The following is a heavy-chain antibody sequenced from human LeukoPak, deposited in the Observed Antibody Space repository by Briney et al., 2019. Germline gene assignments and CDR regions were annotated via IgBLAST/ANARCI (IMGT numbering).Heavy chain of an antibody. CDR3: ARKPGIAAAGIPY. CDR2: IYSGGST. CDR1: GFTFSSYA. D-gene: IGHD6-13*01. V-gene: IGHV3-66*01. J-gene: IGHJ4*02. Sequence: GGSLRLSCAASGFTFSSYAMSWVRQAPGKGLEWVSVIYSGGSTYYADSVKGRFTISRDNAKNSLYLQMNSLRAEDTAVYYCARKPGIAAAGIPYWGQGTLVTVSS.